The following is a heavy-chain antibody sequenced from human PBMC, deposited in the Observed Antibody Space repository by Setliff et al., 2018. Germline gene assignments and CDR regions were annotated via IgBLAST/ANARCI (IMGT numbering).Heavy chain of an antibody. CDR1: GDSISSRRNY. Sequence: SSETLSLTCTVSGDSISSRRNYWGWFRQPAGKELEWIGQIYTSWSTNYNPSLKSQVTISLDTSKNQFSLSLTSVTAEDTAVYYCARMSGFQYIDVWDKGTTVTVSS. J-gene: IGHJ6*03. V-gene: IGHV4-61*09. CDR3: ARMSGFQYIDV. CDR2: IYTSWST. D-gene: IGHD3-3*01.